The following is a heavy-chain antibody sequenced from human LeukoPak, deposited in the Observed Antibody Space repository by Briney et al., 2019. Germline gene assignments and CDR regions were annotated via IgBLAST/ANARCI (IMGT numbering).Heavy chain of an antibody. Sequence: PWASVKVSCKASGYTFTGHYMQWVRSAPGQGLEWMGWINPNIGGPNYAQKFQGRVIMTRDTSISTAYMELRRLTSDDTAAYYCARTKGYCTSTSCPGGMDVWGQGTTVTVS. D-gene: IGHD2-2*01. CDR1: GYTFTGHY. J-gene: IGHJ6*02. V-gene: IGHV1-2*02. CDR3: ARTKGYCTSTSCPGGMDV. CDR2: INPNIGGP.